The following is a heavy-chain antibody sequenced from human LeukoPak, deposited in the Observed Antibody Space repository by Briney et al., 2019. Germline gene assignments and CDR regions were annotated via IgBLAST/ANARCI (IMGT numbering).Heavy chain of an antibody. Sequence: PGGSLRLSCAASGFTFSSYAMSWVRQAPGKGPEWVSLINDSGGNTYYADSVKGRFTISRDNSKNTLFLLMSSLRAEDTAVYYCTRAPVGAKLRYFDYWGQGTLVTVSS. J-gene: IGHJ4*02. D-gene: IGHD1-26*01. CDR2: INDSGGNT. V-gene: IGHV3-23*01. CDR3: TRAPVGAKLRYFDY. CDR1: GFTFSSYA.